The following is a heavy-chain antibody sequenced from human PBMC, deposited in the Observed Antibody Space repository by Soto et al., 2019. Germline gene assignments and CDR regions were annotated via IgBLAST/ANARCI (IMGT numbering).Heavy chain of an antibody. D-gene: IGHD1-26*01. CDR3: EGGKLELADC. CDR1: GGSIRSSNW. J-gene: IGHJ4*02. V-gene: IGHV4-4*02. CDR2: IYHSGST. Sequence: QVQLQESGPGLVKPSGTLSLTCAVSGGSIRSSNWWSWVRQPPGKGLEWIGEIYHSGSTNYNPSLKSRVTISVDKAKNQGSLTVTSVTAAVTGVYYWEGGKLELADCWGQGTLVTVSS.